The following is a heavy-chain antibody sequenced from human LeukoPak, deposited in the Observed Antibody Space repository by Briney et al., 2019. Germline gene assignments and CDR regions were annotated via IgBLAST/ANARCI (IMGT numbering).Heavy chain of an antibody. CDR2: INPNGGST. V-gene: IGHV1-46*03. Sequence: ASVKVSCKASGYTFTSYYMHWVRQAPGQGLEWMGIINPNGGSTSYAQKFQGRVTMTRDTSTSTVYMELSSLRSEDTAVYYCARGGRSVVPAAMVDYWGQGTLVTVSS. D-gene: IGHD2-2*01. CDR3: ARGGRSVVPAAMVDY. J-gene: IGHJ4*02. CDR1: GYTFTSYY.